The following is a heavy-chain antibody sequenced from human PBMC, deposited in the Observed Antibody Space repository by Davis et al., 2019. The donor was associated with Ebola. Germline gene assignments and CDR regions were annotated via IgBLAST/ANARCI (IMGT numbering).Heavy chain of an antibody. V-gene: IGHV3-53*05. CDR3: ATTQWLREFDN. Sequence: GGSLRLSCAASGFTASSNHMSWVPQAPGKGLEWVSVIYDQTTAYADSVRGRFIISRDKSNNTLYLDMNSLRVDDTAVYYCATTQWLREFDNWGQGTLVTVSS. CDR1: GFTASSNH. J-gene: IGHJ4*02. D-gene: IGHD6-19*01. CDR2: IYDQTT.